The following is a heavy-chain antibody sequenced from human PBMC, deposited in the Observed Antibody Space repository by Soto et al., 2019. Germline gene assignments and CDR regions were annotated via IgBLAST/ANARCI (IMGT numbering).Heavy chain of an antibody. J-gene: IGHJ5*02. CDR2: IFYLGSS. CDR1: GDSIISSDFY. D-gene: IGHD3-3*02. CDR3: ARHSLAIRKNNWFDP. V-gene: IGHV4-39*01. Sequence: SETLSLTCTVSGDSIISSDFYWGWVRQPPGKGLEWIGSIFYLGSSYYNPSLKSRATMSVDTSKNQFSLRLRSVTAADTALYFCARHSLAIRKNNWFDPWGQGIMVTFSS.